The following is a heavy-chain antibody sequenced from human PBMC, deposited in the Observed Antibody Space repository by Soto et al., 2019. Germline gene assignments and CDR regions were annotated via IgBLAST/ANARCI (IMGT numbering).Heavy chain of an antibody. CDR2: IYYTGNT. CDR3: ARSDCSSTSCYFPYYYNGMDV. Sequence: SETLSLPCTVSGGYVNNNNYYWGWIRQTPGKGLEWIGSIYYTGNTCYNPSLKSRVTISVDTSKNPFSLRVSSVTAADTSVYFCARSDCSSTSCYFPYYYNGMDVWGQVTTVTVSS. J-gene: IGHJ6*02. CDR1: GGYVNNNNYY. D-gene: IGHD2-2*01. V-gene: IGHV4-39*01.